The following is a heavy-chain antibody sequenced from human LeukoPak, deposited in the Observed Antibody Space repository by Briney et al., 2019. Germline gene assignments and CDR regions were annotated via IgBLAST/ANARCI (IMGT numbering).Heavy chain of an antibody. CDR1: GFTFSSYW. J-gene: IGHJ6*03. CDR3: ARDLVVQYCYYHYMDV. Sequence: GGSLRLSCAASGFTFSSYWMHWVRQAPGKGLVWVSRINSDGSSTSYADPVKGRFTISRDNAKNTLYLQMNSLRAADTAVYYCARDLVVQYCYYHYMDVWGKGTTVTVSS. CDR2: INSDGSST. V-gene: IGHV3-74*01. D-gene: IGHD2-8*02.